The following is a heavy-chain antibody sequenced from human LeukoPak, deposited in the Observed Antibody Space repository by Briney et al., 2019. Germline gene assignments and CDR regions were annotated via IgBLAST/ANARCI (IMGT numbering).Heavy chain of an antibody. J-gene: IGHJ4*02. D-gene: IGHD1-26*01. CDR3: ARHTDSGATTSHFDY. CDR1: GGSISSSSYY. CDR2: IYYSGST. V-gene: IGHV4-39*01. Sequence: SETLSLTCTVSGGSISSSSYYWGWIRQPPGKGLEWIRSIYYSGSTYYNPSLKSRVTISVDTSKNQFSLKLSSVTAADTAVYYCARHTDSGATTSHFDYWGQGTLVTVSS.